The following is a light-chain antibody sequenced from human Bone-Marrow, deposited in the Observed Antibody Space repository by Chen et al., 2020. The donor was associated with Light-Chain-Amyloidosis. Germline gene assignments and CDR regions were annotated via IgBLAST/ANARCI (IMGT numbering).Light chain of an antibody. CDR2: EVT. CDR1: SSDVGGDNH. Sequence: QSALTQPASVSGSPGQSLTLSCTGSSSDVGGDNHVSWYQQHPDKAPKLMIYEVTNRPSWVPDRFSGSKSDNTASLTISGLQTEDEADYFCSSYTITNTIVFGSGTRVTVL. V-gene: IGLV2-14*01. J-gene: IGLJ1*01. CDR3: SSYTITNTIV.